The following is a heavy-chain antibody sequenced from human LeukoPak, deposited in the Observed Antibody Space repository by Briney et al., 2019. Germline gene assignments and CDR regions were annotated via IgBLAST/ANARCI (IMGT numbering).Heavy chain of an antibody. CDR2: ISYDGTNK. CDR3: AKSPGIGTYGDRSTAVDY. Sequence: GGPLRLSCSASGFSFSYYGFHWVRQAPAKGLQWVALISYDGTNKYYADSVKGRFTISRDNSKNTLFLQMNSLRAEDTAVYYCAKSPGIGTYGDRSTAVDYWGQGTLVTVSS. D-gene: IGHD4-17*01. CDR1: GFSFSYYG. J-gene: IGHJ4*02. V-gene: IGHV3-30*18.